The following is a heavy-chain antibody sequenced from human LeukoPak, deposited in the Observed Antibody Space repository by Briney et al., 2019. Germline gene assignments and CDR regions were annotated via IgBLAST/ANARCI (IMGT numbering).Heavy chain of an antibody. V-gene: IGHV4-4*07. D-gene: IGHD3-22*01. Sequence: SETLSLTCTVSGGSISSYYWSWIRQPAGKGLEWIGRIYTSGSTNYNPSLKSRVTMSVDTSKNQFSLKLSSVTAADTAVYYCARVLPYYYDSSGYSRRGDAFDIWGQGTMVTVSS. J-gene: IGHJ3*02. CDR1: GGSISSYY. CDR3: ARVLPYYYDSSGYSRRGDAFDI. CDR2: IYTSGST.